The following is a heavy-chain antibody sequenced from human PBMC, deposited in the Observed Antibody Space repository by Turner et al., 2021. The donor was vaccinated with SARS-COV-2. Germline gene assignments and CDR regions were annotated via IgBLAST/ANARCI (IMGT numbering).Heavy chain of an antibody. Sequence: QVHLVQSGAEVKKPGASVKVPCKISGYTLTALSMYWVRQAPGKGREWMGGFESEDVETIYAQNFKGRVTMNEDTSTDTVYMELRSLRAEDTAVYVCETGHQPRVNWFDPWGQGTLVTVSS. V-gene: IGHV1-24*01. CDR3: ETGHQPRVNWFDP. CDR1: GYTLTALS. J-gene: IGHJ5*02. CDR2: FESEDVET.